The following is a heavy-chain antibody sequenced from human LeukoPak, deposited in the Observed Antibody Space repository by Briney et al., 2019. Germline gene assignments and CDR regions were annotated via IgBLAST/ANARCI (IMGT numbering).Heavy chain of an antibody. V-gene: IGHV4-59*01. CDR3: ARGSLYDYVWGSYRSVWFDP. Sequence: PSETLSLTCTVSGGSISSYYWSWIRQPPGKGLEWIGYIYYSGSTNYNPSLKSRVTISVDTSKNQFSLKLSSVTAADTAVYYCARGSLYDYVWGSYRSVWFDPWGQGTLVTVSS. CDR1: GGSISSYY. CDR2: IYYSGST. J-gene: IGHJ5*02. D-gene: IGHD3-16*02.